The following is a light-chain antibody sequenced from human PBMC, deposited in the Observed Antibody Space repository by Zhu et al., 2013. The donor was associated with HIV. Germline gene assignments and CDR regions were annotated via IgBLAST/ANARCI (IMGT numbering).Light chain of an antibody. V-gene: IGKV1-27*01. Sequence: DIQMTQSPSSLSASIGDRVTIACRASQGISNYLAWYQQRPGESPKLLISRASTLQSGVPSRFSGSGSGTDFTLTISRLEPEDFAVYYCQQYGSSPPTFGQGTKVEIK. CDR3: QQYGSSPPT. CDR1: QGISNY. J-gene: IGKJ1*01. CDR2: RAS.